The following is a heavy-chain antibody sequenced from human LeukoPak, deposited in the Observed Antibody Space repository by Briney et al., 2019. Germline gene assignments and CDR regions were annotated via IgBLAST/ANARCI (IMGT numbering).Heavy chain of an antibody. D-gene: IGHD3-10*01. CDR2: MSYSGRT. V-gene: IGHV4-39*01. CDR3: ARYYGSGRDADY. J-gene: IGHJ4*02. Sequence: SETLSLTCTVSGGSLSSSIYYWGSIRQPPGKGLEWHGSMSYSGRTYNNPSRKSQDPLSEDTSKNKFSLKVNSVTAPDTAFYFCARYYGSGRDADYWSQGTLVTVSS. CDR1: GGSLSSSIYY.